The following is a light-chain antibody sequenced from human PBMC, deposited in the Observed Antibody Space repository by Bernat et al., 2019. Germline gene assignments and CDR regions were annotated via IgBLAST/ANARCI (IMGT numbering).Light chain of an antibody. CDR2: DVS. V-gene: IGLV2-14*03. Sequence: QSALTQPASVSGSPGQSITISCTGTSSDVGYYNYVSWYQQHPGKVPKVMIYDVSNRPAGVSNRFSGSKSGNTPSLTISGLQAEDEADYYCNSYSSTTNPYVFGAGTRVPVL. CDR1: SSDVGYYNY. CDR3: NSYSSTTNPYV. J-gene: IGLJ1*01.